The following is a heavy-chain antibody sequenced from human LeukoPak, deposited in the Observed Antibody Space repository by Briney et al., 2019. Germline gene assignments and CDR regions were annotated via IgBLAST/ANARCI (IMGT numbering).Heavy chain of an antibody. D-gene: IGHD5-18*01. J-gene: IGHJ4*02. CDR1: GGSISSYY. Sequence: TSETLSLTCTVSGGSISSYYWSWIRQPPGKGLEWIGYIYYSGSTNYNPSLKSRVTISVDTSKNQFSLKLSSVTAADTAVYYCARAPRSYSSGYLDYWGQGTLVTVSS. CDR3: ARAPRSYSSGYLDY. CDR2: IYYSGST. V-gene: IGHV4-59*01.